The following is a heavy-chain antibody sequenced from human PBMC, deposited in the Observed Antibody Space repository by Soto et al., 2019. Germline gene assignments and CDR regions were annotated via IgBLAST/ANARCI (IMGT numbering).Heavy chain of an antibody. Sequence: PSETLSLTCTVSGGSISSSSYYWGWIRQPPGKGLEWIGSIYYSGSTYYNPSLKSRVTISVDTSKNQFSLKLSSVTAADTAVYYCARLGYCSGGSCYQNFDYWGQGTLVTVSS. CDR1: GGSISSSSYY. CDR2: IYYSGST. CDR3: ARLGYCSGGSCYQNFDY. D-gene: IGHD2-15*01. J-gene: IGHJ4*02. V-gene: IGHV4-39*01.